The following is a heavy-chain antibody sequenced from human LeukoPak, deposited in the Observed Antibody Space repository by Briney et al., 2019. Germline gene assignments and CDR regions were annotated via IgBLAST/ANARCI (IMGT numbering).Heavy chain of an antibody. D-gene: IGHD6-13*01. CDR2: IYPGDSDT. J-gene: IGHJ4*02. CDR1: GYIFTSYW. V-gene: IGHV5-51*01. Sequence: GESLKISCKGSGYIFTSYWIAWVRQMPGKGLEWMGIIYPGDSDTRYSPSFQGQVTISADKSISTAYLQWNSLKASDSAVYYCARQQAGAGYSSSDYWGQGTLVTVSS. CDR3: ARQQAGAGYSSSDY.